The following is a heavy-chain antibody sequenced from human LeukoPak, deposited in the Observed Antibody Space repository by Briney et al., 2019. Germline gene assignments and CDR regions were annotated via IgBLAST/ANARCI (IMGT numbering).Heavy chain of an antibody. D-gene: IGHD2-15*01. CDR3: ARSPRGYCSGGSCYSVGAFDI. J-gene: IGHJ3*02. Sequence: GGSLRLSCAASGFTFSSYAMHWVRQAPGKGLEYVSAISSNGGSTYYANSVKGRFTISRDNSKNTLYLQMGSLRAEDMAVYYCARSPRGYCSGGSCYSVGAFDIWGQGTMVTVSS. CDR1: GFTFSSYA. V-gene: IGHV3-64*01. CDR2: ISSNGGST.